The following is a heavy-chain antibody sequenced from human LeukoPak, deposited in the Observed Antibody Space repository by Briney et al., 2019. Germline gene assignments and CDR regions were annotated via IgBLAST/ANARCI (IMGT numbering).Heavy chain of an antibody. CDR1: GFTFSSYA. CDR2: ISYDGSNK. Sequence: GRSLRLSCAASGFTFSSYAMHWVRQAPGKGLEWVAVISYDGSNKYYADSVKGRFTISRDNSKNALYLQMNSLRAEDTAVYYCARVGPKAYGSGSYSLDYWGQGTLVTVSS. V-gene: IGHV3-30-3*01. D-gene: IGHD3-10*01. CDR3: ARVGPKAYGSGSYSLDY. J-gene: IGHJ4*02.